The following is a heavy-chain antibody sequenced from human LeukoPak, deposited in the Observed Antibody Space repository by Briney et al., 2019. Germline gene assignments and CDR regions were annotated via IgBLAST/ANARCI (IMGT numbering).Heavy chain of an antibody. J-gene: IGHJ4*02. CDR2: INPNSGGT. Sequence: ASVKVSGKASGYTFTGYYMHWVRQAPGQGLEWMGWINPNSGGTNYAQKFQGRVTMTRDTSISTAYMELSRLRSDDTAVYYCATGPLPVYSYGQTNDYWGQGTLVTVSS. CDR1: GYTFTGYY. D-gene: IGHD5-18*01. V-gene: IGHV1-2*02. CDR3: ATGPLPVYSYGQTNDY.